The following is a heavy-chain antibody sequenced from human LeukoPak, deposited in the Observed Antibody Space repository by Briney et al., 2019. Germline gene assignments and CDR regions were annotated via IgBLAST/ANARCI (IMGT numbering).Heavy chain of an antibody. CDR3: ARDQSGVDFDY. D-gene: IGHD1-26*01. Sequence: GGSLRLSCVASGFTFSSYWMHWVRQDPRKGLVWVSRINGDGRNINYADSVRGRFTISRDNTKNTLYLQMNTLRVEDTAVYYCARDQSGVDFDYWGQGTLVTVSS. CDR1: GFTFSSYW. J-gene: IGHJ4*02. V-gene: IGHV3-74*01. CDR2: INGDGRNI.